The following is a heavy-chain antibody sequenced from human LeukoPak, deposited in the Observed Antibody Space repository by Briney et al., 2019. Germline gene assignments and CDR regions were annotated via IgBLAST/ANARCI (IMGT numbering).Heavy chain of an antibody. CDR1: GFSFSSYE. CDR3: ARFGYNDFDY. V-gene: IGHV3-48*03. J-gene: IGHJ4*02. D-gene: IGHD5-24*01. Sequence: GGSLRLSCVASGFSFSSYEINWVRQAPGKGLEWVSYISSSGRTIYYADSVKGRFTISRDNAKNSLYLQMNSLRPEDTAVYYCARFGYNDFDYWGQGTLVTVSS. CDR2: ISSSGRTI.